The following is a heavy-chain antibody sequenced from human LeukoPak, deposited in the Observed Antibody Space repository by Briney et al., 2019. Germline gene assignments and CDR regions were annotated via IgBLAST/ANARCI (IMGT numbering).Heavy chain of an antibody. V-gene: IGHV4-59*01. CDR1: GAAISNFY. D-gene: IGHD2-2*01. J-gene: IGHJ5*02. CDR3: ARLHCSSPSCHRNWFDP. CDR2: ISYSGST. Sequence: SETLSLTCTVSGAAISNFYWSWIRQPPGKGLEWIGDISYSGSTNYNPSLKSRVTMSVDTSKNQFSLKLRSVTAADTAVYYCARLHCSSPSCHRNWFDPWGQGTLVTVSS.